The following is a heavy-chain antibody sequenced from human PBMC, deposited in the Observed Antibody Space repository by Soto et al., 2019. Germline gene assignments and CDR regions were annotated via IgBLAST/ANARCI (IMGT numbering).Heavy chain of an antibody. CDR3: ARDIVVVVAEYFDY. V-gene: IGHV3-21*01. Sequence: GGSLRLSCAASGFTFSSYSMNWVRRAPGKGLEWVSSISSSSSYIYYADSVKGRFTISRDNAKNSLYLQMNSLRAEDTAVYYCARDIVVVVAEYFDYWGQGTLVTVSS. D-gene: IGHD2-15*01. CDR1: GFTFSSYS. CDR2: ISSSSSYI. J-gene: IGHJ4*02.